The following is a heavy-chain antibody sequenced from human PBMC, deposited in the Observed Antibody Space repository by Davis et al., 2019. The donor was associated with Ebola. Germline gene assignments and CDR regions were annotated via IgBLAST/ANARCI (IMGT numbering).Heavy chain of an antibody. V-gene: IGHV1-69*04. CDR3: ARTGFTYSSTSELDY. J-gene: IGHJ4*02. CDR1: GVTFSSYA. Sequence: SVQVSCKASGVTFSSYAISWVRQAPGQGREWWGTTIPILGIANYAQKFQGRVTITADKSTGTAYMELIRLSSEDTAVYYCARTGFTYSSTSELDYWGQGTLVTVSS. CDR2: TIPILGIA. D-gene: IGHD6-6*01.